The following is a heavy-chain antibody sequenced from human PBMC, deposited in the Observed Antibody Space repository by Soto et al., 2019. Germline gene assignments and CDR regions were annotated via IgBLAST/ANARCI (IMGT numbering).Heavy chain of an antibody. D-gene: IGHD3-22*01. CDR3: TTDSYSTIIIVRFDY. V-gene: IGHV3-15*07. CDR2: IKSKTDGGTT. Sequence: PGGSLRLSCAASGFTFSNAWINWVRQAPGKGLEWVGRIKSKTDGGTTDHAEPVKGRFAISRDDSNNMVYLQMNSLKIEDTAVYYCTTDSYSTIIIVRFDYWGHGTLVTVSS. J-gene: IGHJ4*01. CDR1: GFTFSNAW.